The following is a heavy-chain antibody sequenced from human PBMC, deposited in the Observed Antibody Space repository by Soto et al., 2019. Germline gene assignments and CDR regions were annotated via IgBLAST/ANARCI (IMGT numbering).Heavy chain of an antibody. V-gene: IGHV4-59*01. CDR1: GGSISIYY. CDR2: IYYSGST. J-gene: IGHJ3*02. D-gene: IGHD2-15*01. CDR3: ARSYCSGGSCYPYDAFDI. Sequence: SETLSLTCTVSGGSISIYYWSWIRQPPGKGLEWIGYIYYSGSTNYNPPLKSRVTISVDTSKNQFSLKLSSVTAADTAVYYCARSYCSGGSCYPYDAFDIWGQGTMVTVSS.